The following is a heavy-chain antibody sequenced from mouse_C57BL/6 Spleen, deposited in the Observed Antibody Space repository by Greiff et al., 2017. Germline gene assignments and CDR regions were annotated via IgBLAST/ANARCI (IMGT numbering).Heavy chain of an antibody. Sequence: DVHLVESGGGLVKPGGSLKLSCAASGFTFSDYGMHWVRQAPEKGLEWVAYISSGSSTIYYADTVKGRFTISRDNAKNTLFLQMTSLRSEDTAMYYCASHGSSYDPFDYWGQGTTLTVSS. V-gene: IGHV5-17*01. CDR2: ISSGSSTI. D-gene: IGHD1-1*01. CDR3: ASHGSSYDPFDY. CDR1: GFTFSDYG. J-gene: IGHJ2*01.